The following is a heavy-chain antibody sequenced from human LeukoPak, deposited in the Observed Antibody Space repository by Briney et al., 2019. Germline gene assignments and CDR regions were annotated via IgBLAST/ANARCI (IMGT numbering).Heavy chain of an antibody. D-gene: IGHD5-24*01. J-gene: IGHJ4*02. V-gene: IGHV3-23*01. Sequence: GGSLRLSCAASEFPFSNYGMSWVRQAPGKGLEWVSSISTSGGSTYYADSVKGRFTISRDNSKDTLYLQMNSLRAEDTAVYYCARGQRRHIDMAPSFDYWGQGTLVTVSS. CDR3: ARGQRRHIDMAPSFDY. CDR1: EFPFSNYG. CDR2: ISTSGGST.